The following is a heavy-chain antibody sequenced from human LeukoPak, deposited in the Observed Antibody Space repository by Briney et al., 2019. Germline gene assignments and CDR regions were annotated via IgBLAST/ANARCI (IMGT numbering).Heavy chain of an antibody. J-gene: IGHJ6*03. CDR3: AAPPVRGLAPFAF. V-gene: IGHV3-23*01. CDR2: ISASGDST. Sequence: GGSLRLSCAASGFTFSSYAMAWVRQAPGKGLEWVSAISASGDSTYYPDSVKGRFTISRDNSMDTLYLQMNRLRADDTAVYYWAAPPVRGLAPFAFWGRGPPVPV. CDR1: GFTFSSYA. D-gene: IGHD3-16*01.